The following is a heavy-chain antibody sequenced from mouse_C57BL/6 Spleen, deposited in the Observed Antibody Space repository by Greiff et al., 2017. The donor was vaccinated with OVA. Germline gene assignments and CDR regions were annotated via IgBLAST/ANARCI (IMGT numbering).Heavy chain of an antibody. V-gene: IGHV3-6*01. CDR1: GYSITSGYY. J-gene: IGHJ2*01. CDR2: ISYDGSN. Sequence: VQLKESGPGLVKPSQSLSLTCSVTGYSITSGYYWNWIRQFPGNKLEWMGYISYDGSNNYNPSLKNRISITRDTSKNQFFLKLNSVTTEDTATYYCAREDDGYSSGYYFDYWGQGTTLTVSS. CDR3: AREDDGYSSGYYFDY. D-gene: IGHD2-3*01.